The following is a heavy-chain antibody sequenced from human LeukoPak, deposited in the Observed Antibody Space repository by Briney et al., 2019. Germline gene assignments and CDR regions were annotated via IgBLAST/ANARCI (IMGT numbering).Heavy chain of an antibody. CDR2: IYYSGST. CDR3: ARLARRYYGSGSYRDNWFDH. Sequence: SETLSLTCTVSGGSISSYYWSWIRQPPGKGLEWIGYIYYSGSTNYNPSLKRRVTISVDTSKNHFSLKLSSVTAADTAVYYCARLARRYYGSGSYRDNWFDHWGQGTLVTVSS. CDR1: GGSISSYY. J-gene: IGHJ5*02. D-gene: IGHD3-10*01. V-gene: IGHV4-59*12.